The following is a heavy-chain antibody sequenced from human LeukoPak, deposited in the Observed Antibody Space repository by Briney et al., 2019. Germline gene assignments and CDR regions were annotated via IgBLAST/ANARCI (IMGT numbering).Heavy chain of an antibody. V-gene: IGHV3-23*01. CDR2: MCGTAGCT. CDR1: GFTFYMYA. CDR3: AKDRPNFHENSGHYYRRDGDS. D-gene: IGHD3-22*01. Sequence: GGSLRLSCQASGFTFYMYAMSWVRQAPGKGLEWVASMCGTAGCTFYPDSVKGRFTISRDNSKNVLYLRMNSLTAEDTAIYYCAKDRPNFHENSGHYYRRDGDSWGQGALVTVSS. J-gene: IGHJ5*01.